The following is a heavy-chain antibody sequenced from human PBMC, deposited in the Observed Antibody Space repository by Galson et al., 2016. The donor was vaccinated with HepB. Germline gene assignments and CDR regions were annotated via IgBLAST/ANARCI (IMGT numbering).Heavy chain of an antibody. J-gene: IGHJ4*02. CDR2: ISFDGNYK. D-gene: IGHD3-3*01. CDR3: AKWGGSTSTVFGGYFFDY. Sequence: SLRLSCAASGFTFGNYVMHWVRQAPGKGLEWVSLISFDGNYKYYTDSVRGRFTVSRDNSRNTLYLQMNSLRVEDTTVYYCAKWGGSTSTVFGGYFFDYWGPGPLVTVSS. CDR1: GFTFGNYV. V-gene: IGHV3-30*18.